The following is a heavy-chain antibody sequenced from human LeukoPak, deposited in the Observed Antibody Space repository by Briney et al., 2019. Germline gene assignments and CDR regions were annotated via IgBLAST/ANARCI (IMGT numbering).Heavy chain of an antibody. J-gene: IGHJ4*02. CDR2: ISYSGNT. D-gene: IGHD3-22*01. CDR1: GGSIGISGYY. V-gene: IGHV4-39*01. Sequence: SETLSLTCSVSGGSIGISGYYWGWIRQPPGKGLEWIGSISYSGNTYYNPSLRSRVTISVDTSKNQFSLKVAPVTAADKAVYYCAAYYHDISGYFGCGQGTLVTVSS. CDR3: AAYYHDISGYFG.